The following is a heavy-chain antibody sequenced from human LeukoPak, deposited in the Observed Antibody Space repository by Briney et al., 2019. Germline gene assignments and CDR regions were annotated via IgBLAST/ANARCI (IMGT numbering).Heavy chain of an antibody. V-gene: IGHV1-69*13. CDR1: GGTFSSYA. J-gene: IGHJ4*02. CDR2: IIPIFGTA. D-gene: IGHD1-14*01. CDR3: ARDLPTKFSPFDY. Sequence: SVKVSCKASGGTFSSYAISWVRQAPGQGLEWMGGIIPIFGTANYAQKFQGRVTITADESTSTAYMELSSLRSEDTAVYYCARDLPTKFSPFDYWGQGTLVTVSS.